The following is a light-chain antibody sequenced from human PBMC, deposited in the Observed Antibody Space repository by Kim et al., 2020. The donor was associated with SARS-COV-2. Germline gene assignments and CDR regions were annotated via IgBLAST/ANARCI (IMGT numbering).Light chain of an antibody. J-gene: IGLJ2*01. V-gene: IGLV3-27*01. CDR3: CSEADNYRGV. CDR1: VREKKY. CDR2: KDR. Sequence: PGDNARSTWYGYVREKKYARLLQQKPGPAPVLGRDKDRQGASGVPGRFSGSSSATTVTLTISGAQVEDEADYYCCSEADNYRGVFGGGTQLTVL.